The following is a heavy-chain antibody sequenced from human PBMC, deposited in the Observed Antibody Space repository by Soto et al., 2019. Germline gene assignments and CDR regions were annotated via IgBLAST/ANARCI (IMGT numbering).Heavy chain of an antibody. CDR1: GYTFTSYG. D-gene: IGHD3-9*01. CDR2: ISAYNGNT. J-gene: IGHJ6*02. CDR3: ARDKSYDILSGYQGPEDYYGMDV. V-gene: IGHV1-18*01. Sequence: ASVKVSCKASGYTFTSYGISWVRQAPGQGLEWMGWISAYNGNTNYAQKLQGRVTMTTDTSTSTAYMELRSLRSDDTAVYYCARDKSYDILSGYQGPEDYYGMDVWGQGTTVTVSS.